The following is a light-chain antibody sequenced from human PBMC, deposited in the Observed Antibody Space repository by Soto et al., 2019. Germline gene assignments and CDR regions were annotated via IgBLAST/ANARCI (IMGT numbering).Light chain of an antibody. CDR1: ISNLGSNF. CDR2: RND. CDR3: AACDDCLRGVG. Sequence: QSVLTQPHSASGTPGQRVTISCSGSISNLGSNFVFWYQQLPGAAPKLLISRNDQRPSGVPDRFSGPKSGTSASLAISGLRSEDDADYPCAACDDCLRGVGFGGGTQQTVL. J-gene: IGLJ3*02. V-gene: IGLV1-47*01.